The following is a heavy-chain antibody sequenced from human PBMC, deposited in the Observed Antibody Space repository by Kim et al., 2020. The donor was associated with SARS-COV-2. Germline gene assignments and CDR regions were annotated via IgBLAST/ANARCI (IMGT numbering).Heavy chain of an antibody. CDR2: IIPILGIA. D-gene: IGHD4-17*01. CDR3: ASGGWVTTSNWFDP. CDR1: GGTFSSYA. J-gene: IGHJ5*02. V-gene: IGHV1-69*04. Sequence: SVKVSCKASGGTFSSYAISWVRQAPGQGLEWMGRIIPILGIANYAQKFQGRVTITADKSTSTAYMELSSLRSEDTAVYYCASGGWVTTSNWFDPWGQGTLVTVSS.